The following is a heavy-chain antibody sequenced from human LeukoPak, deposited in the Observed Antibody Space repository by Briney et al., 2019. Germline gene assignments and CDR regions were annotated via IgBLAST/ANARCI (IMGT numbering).Heavy chain of an antibody. CDR2: ISYDGSNK. D-gene: IGHD6-13*01. Sequence: GGSLRLSCAASGFTFSSYGMHWVRQAPGKGLEWVAVISYDGSNKYYADSVKGRFTISRDNSKNTLYLQMNSLRAEDTAVYYCAKGRNFGYRPTSPDYWGQGTLVTVSS. V-gene: IGHV3-30*18. J-gene: IGHJ4*02. CDR1: GFTFSSYG. CDR3: AKGRNFGYRPTSPDY.